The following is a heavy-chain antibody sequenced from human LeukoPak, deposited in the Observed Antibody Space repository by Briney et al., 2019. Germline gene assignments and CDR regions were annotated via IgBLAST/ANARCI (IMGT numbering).Heavy chain of an antibody. J-gene: IGHJ4*02. CDR1: GGSISSSRYY. CDR3: ARDSPRSGWYNY. V-gene: IGHV4-61*01. Sequence: SETLPLTCTVSGGSISSSRYYGRWLRQPPGRGLEWIGYIYDSGSTNYNPSLKSRVTISVDTSKNQFSLKLSSVTAADTAVYYCARDSPRSGWYNYWCQGTLVTVSS. D-gene: IGHD6-19*01. CDR2: IYDSGST.